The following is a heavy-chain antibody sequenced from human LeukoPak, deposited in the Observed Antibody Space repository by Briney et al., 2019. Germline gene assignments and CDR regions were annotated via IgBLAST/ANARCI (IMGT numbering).Heavy chain of an antibody. CDR2: VNSDGSDT. D-gene: IGHD1-7*01. CDR1: GFTFSSYW. J-gene: IGHJ5*02. Sequence: PGGSLRLSCAASGFTFSSYWMHWVRQAPGKGLVWVSRVNSDGSDTVYADSVKGRCTISRDNAKNTVFLQMNSLRAEDTAVYYCAKDRGITGTTPNWFDPWGQGTLVTVSS. V-gene: IGHV3-74*01. CDR3: AKDRGITGTTPNWFDP.